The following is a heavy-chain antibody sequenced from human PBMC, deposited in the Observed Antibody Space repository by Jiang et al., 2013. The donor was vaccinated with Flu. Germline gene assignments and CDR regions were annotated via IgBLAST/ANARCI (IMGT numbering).Heavy chain of an antibody. J-gene: IGHJ4*02. CDR1: GFTFSSYS. CDR2: ISSSSSYI. V-gene: IGHV3-21*01. Sequence: RLSCAASGFTFSSYSMNWVRQAPGKGLEWVSSISSSSSYIYYADSVKGRFTISRDNAKNSLYLQMNSLRAEDTAVYYCARDLRDYGDYTTLDYWGQGTLVTVSS. CDR3: ARDLRDYGDYTTLDY. D-gene: IGHD4-17*01.